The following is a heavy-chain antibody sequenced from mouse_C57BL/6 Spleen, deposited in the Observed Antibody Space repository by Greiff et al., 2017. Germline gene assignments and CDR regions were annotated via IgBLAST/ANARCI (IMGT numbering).Heavy chain of an antibody. V-gene: IGHV5-17*01. CDR3: ASRPLRAMEY. D-gene: IGHD3-2*02. J-gene: IGHJ4*01. CDR2: ISSGSSTI. Sequence: EVMLVASGGGLVKPGGSLKLSCAASGFTFSDYGMYWVRQAPEKGLEWVAYISSGSSTIYYANTVKGRFTISRDNAKNTLFLQMTRLRSEDTAMYYCASRPLRAMEYWGQGTSVTLSS. CDR1: GFTFSDYG.